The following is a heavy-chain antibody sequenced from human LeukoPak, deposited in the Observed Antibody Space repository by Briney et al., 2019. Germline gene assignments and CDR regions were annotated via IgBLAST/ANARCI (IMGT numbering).Heavy chain of an antibody. V-gene: IGHV1-69*13. J-gene: IGHJ5*02. CDR3: ARDFPYCSGGSCYPGPFDP. Sequence: ASVKVSCKASGGTFSSYGVSWVRQAPGQGLEWMGGIIPIFTTANYAQKFQGRVTLTADESTNTAYMELSSLRSEDTAVYYCARDFPYCSGGSCYPGPFDPWGQGTLVTVSS. CDR1: GGTFSSYG. D-gene: IGHD2-15*01. CDR2: IIPIFTTA.